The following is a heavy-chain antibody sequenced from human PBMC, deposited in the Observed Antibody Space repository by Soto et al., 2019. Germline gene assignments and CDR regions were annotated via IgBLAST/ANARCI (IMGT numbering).Heavy chain of an antibody. V-gene: IGHV3-53*01. J-gene: IGHJ4*02. CDR2: IYSGGST. CDR1: GFTVSSNY. CDR3: ARAQYSSSWYLDY. Sequence: PGGSLRLSCAASGFTVSSNYMSWVRQAPGKGLEWVSVIYSGGSTYYADSVKGRFTISRDNSKNTLYLQMNSLRAEDTAVYYCARAQYSSSWYLDYWGQGTLVTVSS. D-gene: IGHD6-13*01.